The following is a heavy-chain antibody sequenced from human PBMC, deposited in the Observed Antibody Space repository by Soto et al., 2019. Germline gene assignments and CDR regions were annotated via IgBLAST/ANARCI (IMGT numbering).Heavy chain of an antibody. V-gene: IGHV3-30*03. CDR2: ISYDGSNK. Sequence: PGGSLRLSCAASGFTFSSYGMHWVRQAPGKGLEWVAVISYDGSNKYYADSVKGRFTISRDNSKNTLYLQMNSLRAEDTAVYYCARPDYGGSSALDYWGQGTLVTVSS. D-gene: IGHD2-15*01. J-gene: IGHJ4*02. CDR3: ARPDYGGSSALDY. CDR1: GFTFSSYG.